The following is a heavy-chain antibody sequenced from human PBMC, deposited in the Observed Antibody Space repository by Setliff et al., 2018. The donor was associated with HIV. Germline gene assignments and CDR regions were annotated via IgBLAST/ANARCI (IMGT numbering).Heavy chain of an antibody. V-gene: IGHV4-34*09. D-gene: IGHD3-3*01. CDR3: ARDRSDYYNLPGYFDH. CDR1: GGSFSGYY. CDR2: IYASGST. J-gene: IGHJ4*02. Sequence: SETLSLTCAVYGGSFSGYYWSWIRQPPGRGLEWIGYIYASGSTYYNPSLKSRVTISVDTSRNQFSLKLSSVTAADTAVYYCARDRSDYYNLPGYFDHWGQGTPVTVSS.